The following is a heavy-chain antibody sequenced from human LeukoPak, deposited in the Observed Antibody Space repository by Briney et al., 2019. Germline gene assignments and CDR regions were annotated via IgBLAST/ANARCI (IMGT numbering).Heavy chain of an antibody. Sequence: GGSLRLSCAASGFTFSSYGVPWVRQAPGKGLEWVAVISYDGSNKYYADSVKGRFTISRDNSKNTLYLQMNSLRAEDTAVYYCAKDVQSGWSDYWGQGTLVTVSS. CDR3: AKDVQSGWSDY. CDR1: GFTFSSYG. V-gene: IGHV3-30*18. J-gene: IGHJ4*02. CDR2: ISYDGSNK. D-gene: IGHD6-19*01.